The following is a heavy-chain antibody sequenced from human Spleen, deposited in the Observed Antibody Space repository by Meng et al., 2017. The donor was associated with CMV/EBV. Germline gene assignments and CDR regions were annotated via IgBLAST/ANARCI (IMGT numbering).Heavy chain of an antibody. Sequence: ASVKVSCKASGYTFTNYDINWVRQATGQGLEWMGWMNPNSGNTGYAQKFQGRVTMTRGTSTAYMELSSLNSEDTAVYYCARAGWRGKTPHYWGQGTLVTVSS. J-gene: IGHJ4*02. V-gene: IGHV1-8*01. CDR3: ARAGWRGKTPHY. CDR1: GYTFTNYD. CDR2: MNPNSGNT. D-gene: IGHD3-3*01.